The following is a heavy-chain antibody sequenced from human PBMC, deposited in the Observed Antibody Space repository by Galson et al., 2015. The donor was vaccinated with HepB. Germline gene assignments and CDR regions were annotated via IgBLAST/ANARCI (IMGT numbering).Heavy chain of an antibody. CDR3: ARVLAAAGGPYGGAFDI. Sequence: SLRLSCAASGFTFSSYSMNWVCQAPGKGLEWVSSISSSSSYIYYADSVKGRFTISRDNAKNSPYLQMNSLRAEDTAVYYCARVLAAAGGPYGGAFDIWGQGTMVTVSS. D-gene: IGHD6-13*01. V-gene: IGHV3-21*01. CDR2: ISSSSSYI. J-gene: IGHJ3*02. CDR1: GFTFSSYS.